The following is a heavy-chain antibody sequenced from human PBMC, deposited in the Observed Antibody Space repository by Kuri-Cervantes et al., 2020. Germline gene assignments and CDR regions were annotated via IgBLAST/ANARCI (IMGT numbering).Heavy chain of an antibody. Sequence: ESLKISCAVYGGSFSGYYWSWIRQPPGKGLEWIGEINHSGSTNYNPSLKSRVTISVDTSKNQFSLKLSSVTAADTAVYYCARESVVVTVFDIWGQGTMVTVSS. J-gene: IGHJ3*02. CDR1: GGSFSGYY. V-gene: IGHV4-34*01. CDR2: INHSGST. D-gene: IGHD2-21*02. CDR3: ARESVVVTVFDI.